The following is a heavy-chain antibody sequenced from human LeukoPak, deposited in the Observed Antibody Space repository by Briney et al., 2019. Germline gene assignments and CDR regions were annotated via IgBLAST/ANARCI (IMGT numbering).Heavy chain of an antibody. Sequence: SETLSLTCTVSGGSINSGSYYWSWIRQPAGKGLEWIGRIYTSGSTNYNPSLKSRVTISVDTPKNQFSLRLTSVTAADTAVYYCARQTGSGLFILPGGQGTLVTVSS. V-gene: IGHV4-61*02. CDR3: ARQTGSGLFILP. D-gene: IGHD3/OR15-3a*01. CDR2: IYTSGST. J-gene: IGHJ4*02. CDR1: GGSINSGSYY.